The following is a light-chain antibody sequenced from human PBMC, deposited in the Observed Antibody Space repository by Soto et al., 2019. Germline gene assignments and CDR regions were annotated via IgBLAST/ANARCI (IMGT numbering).Light chain of an antibody. Sequence: EILLTQSPAIVSLSPGERATLSCRASQSVNNFFAWYQQKPGQAPRLLIYDASYRAPGIPARFSGSGSGTDFTLTISRLEPEDFAVYYCQQYGSSPLTFGGGTKVDIK. J-gene: IGKJ4*01. CDR2: DAS. V-gene: IGKV3-20*01. CDR1: QSVNNF. CDR3: QQYGSSPLT.